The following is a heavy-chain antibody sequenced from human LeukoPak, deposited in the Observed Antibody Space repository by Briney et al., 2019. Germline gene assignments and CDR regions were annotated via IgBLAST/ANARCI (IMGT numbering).Heavy chain of an antibody. D-gene: IGHD3-22*01. J-gene: IGHJ3*02. V-gene: IGHV3-23*01. CDR1: GFTFSSYA. CDR3: ARNTSGFKLGDAFDI. CDR2: ISGSAYST. Sequence: GGSLRLSCAASGFTFSSYAVTWVRQAPGKGLEWISAISGSAYSTSYADSVKGRFTISRDNSKNTLYLQMNSLRAEDTAIYYCARNTSGFKLGDAFDIWGQGTMVTVSS.